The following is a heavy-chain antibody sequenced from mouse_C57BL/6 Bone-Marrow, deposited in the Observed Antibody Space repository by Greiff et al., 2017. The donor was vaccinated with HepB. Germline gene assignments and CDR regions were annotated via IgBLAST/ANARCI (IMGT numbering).Heavy chain of an antibody. J-gene: IGHJ1*03. CDR3: ANYYYGSSQRWYFDV. CDR2: IHPKSGST. Sequence: QVQLQQPGAELVKPGASVKLSCKASGYTFTSYWMHWVKQRPGQGLEWIGMIHPKSGSTNYNEKFKSKATLTVDKSSSTAYMQLSSLTSEDSAVYYCANYYYGSSQRWYFDVWGTGTTVTVSS. V-gene: IGHV1-64*01. CDR1: GYTFTSYW. D-gene: IGHD1-1*01.